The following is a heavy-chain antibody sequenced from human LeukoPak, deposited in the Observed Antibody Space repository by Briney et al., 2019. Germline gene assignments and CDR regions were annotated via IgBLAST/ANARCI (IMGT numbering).Heavy chain of an antibody. CDR1: GFTFSSYS. D-gene: IGHD1-1*01. Sequence: GGSLRPSCAASGFTFSSYSMNWVRQAPGKGLEWVSYISSSSSTIYYADSVKGRFTISRDNAKNSLYLQMNSLRAEDTAVYYCARGKVLERWDVWGKGTTVTVSS. CDR2: ISSSSSTI. V-gene: IGHV3-48*01. J-gene: IGHJ6*04. CDR3: ARGKVLERWDV.